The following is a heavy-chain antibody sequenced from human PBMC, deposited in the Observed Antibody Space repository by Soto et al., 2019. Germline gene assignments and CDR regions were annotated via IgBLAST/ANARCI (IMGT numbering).Heavy chain of an antibody. Sequence: QVQLQESGPGLVKPAQTLSLTCTVSGGSISSGGYYWSWIRQHPGKGLEWIGYIYSSGSTYYNPSLKSRVTSSGDTSKNQFSRKLSSVTAADTAVYYCARDSRAEAGTGFDPWCQGTLVTVSS. CDR3: ARDSRAEAGTGFDP. V-gene: IGHV4-31*03. D-gene: IGHD6-13*01. CDR1: GGSISSGGYY. CDR2: IYSSGST. J-gene: IGHJ5*02.